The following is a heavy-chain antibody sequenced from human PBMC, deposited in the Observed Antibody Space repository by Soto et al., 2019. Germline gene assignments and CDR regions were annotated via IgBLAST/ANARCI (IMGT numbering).Heavy chain of an antibody. V-gene: IGHV1-3*01. CDR2: INAGNGDT. Sequence: QVQLVQSGAEMKKPGASVKLSCKTSGINYNTYAIHWVRQAPGQGLEWMGWINAGNGDTRYSQNFQGRVTLTRETSASTVYMVLDSLKSEDTGVYYCARAISGYVTWGQGTLVTVSS. J-gene: IGHJ4*02. CDR1: GINYNTYA. D-gene: IGHD5-12*01. CDR3: ARAISGYVT.